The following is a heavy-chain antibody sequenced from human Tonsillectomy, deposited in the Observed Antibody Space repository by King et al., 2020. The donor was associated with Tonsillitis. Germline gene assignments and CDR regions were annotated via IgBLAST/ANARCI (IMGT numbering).Heavy chain of an antibody. J-gene: IGHJ1*01. D-gene: IGHD1-26*01. CDR1: GFTFGDSD. V-gene: IGHV3-20*04. Sequence: QLVESGGGVVPPGGSLRLSCAASGFTFGDSDMSWVRQVPGKGLEWVSGINWNGVKTTYADSVKGRFTISRDNARYSLELQMNSLRVEDTGLYYCARDGVSGSYYVNWGQGTLVSVPS. CDR2: INWNGVKT. CDR3: ARDGVSGSYYVN.